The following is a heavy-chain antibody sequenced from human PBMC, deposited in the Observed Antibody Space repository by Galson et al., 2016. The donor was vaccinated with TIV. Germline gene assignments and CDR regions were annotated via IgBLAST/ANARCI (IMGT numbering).Heavy chain of an antibody. D-gene: IGHD3-16*01. CDR2: DFYSGST. CDR3: ARVQWGSSLVSYYYYLDV. V-gene: IGHV4-39*07. CDR1: GDSISRTSYF. Sequence: LSLTCSVSGDSISRTSYFWGWIRQSPGKGLEWIGSDFYSGSTFYSGNIYYTPSLKSRLTISIDTPKKQFSLRLRSVTAADTAVYYCARVQWGSSLVSYYYYLDVWGKGTTVIVSS. J-gene: IGHJ6*03.